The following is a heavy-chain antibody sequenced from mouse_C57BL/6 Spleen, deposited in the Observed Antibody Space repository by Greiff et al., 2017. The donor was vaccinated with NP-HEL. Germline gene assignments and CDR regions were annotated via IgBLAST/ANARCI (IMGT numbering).Heavy chain of an antibody. D-gene: IGHD1-1*01. Sequence: VQLQQSGPVLVKPGASVKMSCKASGYTFTDYYMNWVKQSHGKSLEWIGVINPYNGGTSYNQKFKGKATLTVDKSSSTAYMELNSLTSEDSAVYYCARAPRGGSYFDYWGQGTTLTVSS. CDR3: ARAPRGGSYFDY. V-gene: IGHV1-19*01. CDR1: GYTFTDYY. CDR2: INPYNGGT. J-gene: IGHJ2*01.